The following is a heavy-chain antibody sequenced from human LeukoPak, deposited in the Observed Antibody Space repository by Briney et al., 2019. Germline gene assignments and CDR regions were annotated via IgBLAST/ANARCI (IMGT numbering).Heavy chain of an antibody. CDR2: INHSGSP. J-gene: IGHJ3*01. CDR1: GGSFSGYY. Sequence: PSETLSLTCAVYGGSFSGYYWSWIRHPPGKGLEWSGEINHSGSPNHNPSLKSRVTISVDTSKNQFSLKLSSVTAADTAVYYCARVAYDSSGSRAFDLWGQGTMVTVSS. V-gene: IGHV4-34*01. CDR3: ARVAYDSSGSRAFDL. D-gene: IGHD3-22*01.